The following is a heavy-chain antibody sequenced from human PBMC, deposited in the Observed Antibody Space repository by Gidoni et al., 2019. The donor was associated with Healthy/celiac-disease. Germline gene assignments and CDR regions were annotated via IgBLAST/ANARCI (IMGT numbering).Heavy chain of an antibody. CDR3: ARARWPVQDFDY. D-gene: IGHD6-19*01. V-gene: IGHV1-18*04. J-gene: IGHJ4*02. CDR2: ISAYNGNT. CDR1: FSPFTSYG. Sequence: QVQLVPSGPAVKKPGAPVKVSFTASFSPFTSYGIRWVRQAPGQGLAWMGWISAYNGNTNYAQKLQGRVTMTTDTSTSTAYMELRSLRSDDTAVYYCARARWPVQDFDYWGQGTLVTVSS.